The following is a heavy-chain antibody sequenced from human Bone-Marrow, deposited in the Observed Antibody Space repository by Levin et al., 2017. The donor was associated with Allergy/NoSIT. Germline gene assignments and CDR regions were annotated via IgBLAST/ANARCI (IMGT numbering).Heavy chain of an antibody. CDR1: GGIFRSYA. CDR2: ITPVFGTT. CDR3: ARGALEWLSHGDYLYGMDV. D-gene: IGHD3-3*01. J-gene: IGHJ6*02. V-gene: IGHV1-69*13. Sequence: GASVKVSCKPSGGIFRSYAFSWVRQAPGQGLEWMGGITPVFGTTIYAQKFQGRVTITADESTSTAYMELSGLRSGDTAVYYCARGALEWLSHGDYLYGMDVWGQGTTVTVSS.